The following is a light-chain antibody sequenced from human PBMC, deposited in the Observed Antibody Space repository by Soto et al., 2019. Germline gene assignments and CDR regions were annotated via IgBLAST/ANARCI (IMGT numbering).Light chain of an antibody. CDR1: QSVGFY. CDR3: QQSYSGPRT. CDR2: AAS. J-gene: IGKJ2*01. V-gene: IGKV1-39*01. Sequence: DIQMTQSPSSLSASVGDRVTITCRASQSVGFYLNWYQQSPGKAPELLIYAASSLRSGVPSRFRGSGSGTDFTLTISSLQPEDFATYYCQQSYSGPRTFGQGTRLDLK.